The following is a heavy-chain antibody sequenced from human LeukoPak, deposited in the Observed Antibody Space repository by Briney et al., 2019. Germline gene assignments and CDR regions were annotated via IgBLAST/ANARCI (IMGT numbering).Heavy chain of an antibody. J-gene: IGHJ6*02. CDR1: GFTFNTYA. CDR3: AGFSHKGV. V-gene: IGHV3-23*01. Sequence: GGSLRLSCAASGFTFNTYAMSWVRQAPGKGLEGVSAISLSGGNTYYADSVKGRFTISRDNSKNTLYLQMSSLRAEDTAVYYCAGFSHKGVWGQGTTVTVSS. CDR2: ISLSGGNT.